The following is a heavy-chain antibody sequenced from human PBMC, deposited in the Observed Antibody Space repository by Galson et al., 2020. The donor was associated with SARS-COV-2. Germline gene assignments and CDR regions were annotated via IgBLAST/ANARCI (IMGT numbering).Heavy chain of an antibody. CDR3: AKDGGYRSSSYPPDR. D-gene: IGHD6-13*01. CDR2: ISYDGSNQ. CDR1: GFAFSAYG. V-gene: IGHV3-30*18. J-gene: IGHJ5*02. Sequence: TGGSLRLSCAVSGFAFSAYGMHWVSQTPGQGLEWVAVISYDGSNQYFGDSVKGRFTISRDNSKSTLYLQINSLRAEDTAVYYCAKDGGYRSSSYPPDRWGQGTQVTVSS.